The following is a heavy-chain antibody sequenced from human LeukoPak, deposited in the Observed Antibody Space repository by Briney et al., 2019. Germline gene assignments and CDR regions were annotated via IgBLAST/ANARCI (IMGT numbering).Heavy chain of an antibody. CDR2: ISWNSGSI. CDR3: AKAVWMTTVTPDY. CDR1: GFTFDDYA. Sequence: GGSLRLSCAASGFTFDDYAMHWVRQAPGKGLEWVSGISWNSGSIGYADSVKGRFTISRDNAKNSLYLQMNSLRAEDTAVYYCAKAVWMTTVTPDYWGQGTLVTVSS. V-gene: IGHV3-9*01. D-gene: IGHD4-11*01. J-gene: IGHJ4*02.